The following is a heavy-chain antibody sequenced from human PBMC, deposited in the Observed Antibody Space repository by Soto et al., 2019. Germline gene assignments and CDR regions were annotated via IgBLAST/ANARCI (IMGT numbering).Heavy chain of an antibody. CDR2: ISGSGGST. CDR1: GFTFSSYA. Sequence: GGPLRLSCAASGFTFSSYAMSWVRQAPGKGLEWVSAISGSGGSTYYADSVKGRFTISRDNSKNTLYLQMNSLRAEDTAVYYCAKDLQGRAYSSSWYEGRNWFDPWGQGTLVTVSS. CDR3: AKDLQGRAYSSSWYEGRNWFDP. V-gene: IGHV3-23*01. J-gene: IGHJ5*02. D-gene: IGHD6-13*01.